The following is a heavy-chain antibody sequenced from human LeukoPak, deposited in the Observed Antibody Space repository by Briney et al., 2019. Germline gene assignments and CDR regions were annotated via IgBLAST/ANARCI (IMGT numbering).Heavy chain of an antibody. D-gene: IGHD1-1*01. J-gene: IGHJ4*02. CDR3: ARDWTNFLEGLNDY. CDR1: GFTFSRYW. Sequence: PGGSLRLSCATSGFTFSRYWMSWVRQAPGKGLEWVANIRPDGNEENYVDSVKGRFTISRDNAKNSLYLQISSLRVDDTAVYYCARDWTNFLEGLNDYWGQGTLVTVSS. CDR2: IRPDGNEE. V-gene: IGHV3-7*01.